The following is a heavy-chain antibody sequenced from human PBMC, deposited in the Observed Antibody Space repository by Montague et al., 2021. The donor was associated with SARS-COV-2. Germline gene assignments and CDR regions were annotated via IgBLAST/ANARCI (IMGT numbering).Heavy chain of an antibody. Sequence: SETLSLTCTVSGDSISSGGYFWGWIRQPPGKPLEWIASIHIGGTSYYNPSLKSRVTILIDSSENQFSLNVTSVTAADTAVYCCARSRDWDFGDWGQGALATVSS. CDR1: GDSISSGGYF. CDR2: IHIGGTS. V-gene: IGHV4-39*07. D-gene: IGHD2-21*02. J-gene: IGHJ4*02. CDR3: ARSRDWDFGD.